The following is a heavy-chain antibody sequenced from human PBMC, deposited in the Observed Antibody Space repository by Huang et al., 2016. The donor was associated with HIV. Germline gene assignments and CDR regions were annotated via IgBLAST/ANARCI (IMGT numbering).Heavy chain of an antibody. V-gene: IGHV1-69*13. J-gene: IGHJ4*02. D-gene: IGHD4-17*01. Sequence: QVQLVQSGAEVKTPGSSVKVSCKASGGTFSKYAISWVRQAPGQGLEWRGGSIPMFGTPNYARKFKGRVTITADDSTSTTYVEVSSLRSEDTALYYCARGQLGSYGDYDVLYWGQGTLVTVSS. CDR1: GGTFSKYA. CDR2: SIPMFGTP. CDR3: ARGQLGSYGDYDVLY.